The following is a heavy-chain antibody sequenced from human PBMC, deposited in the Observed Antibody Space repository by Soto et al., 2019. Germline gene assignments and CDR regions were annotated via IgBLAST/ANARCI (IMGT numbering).Heavy chain of an antibody. CDR3: ARENYDFWSGYYITSRGDYYYYMDV. CDR2: MNPNSGNT. V-gene: IGHV1-8*01. J-gene: IGHJ6*03. Sequence: ASVKVSCKASGYTFTSYDINWVRQATGQGLEWMGWMNPNSGNTGYAQKFQGRVTMTRNTSISTAYMELSSLRSEDTAVYYCARENYDFWSGYYITSRGDYYYYMDVWGKGTTVTVPS. D-gene: IGHD3-3*01. CDR1: GYTFTSYD.